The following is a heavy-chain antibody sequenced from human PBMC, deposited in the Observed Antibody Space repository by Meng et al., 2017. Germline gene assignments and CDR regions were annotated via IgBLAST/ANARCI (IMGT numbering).Heavy chain of an antibody. V-gene: IGHV3-74*01. D-gene: IGHD3-22*01. CDR1: GFTFSSYW. CDR2: INSDGSST. CDR3: ARWGHSTYYYDSSGYYGPYYFDY. J-gene: IGHJ4*02. Sequence: GESLKISCAASGFTFSSYWMHWVRQAPGKGLVWVSRINSDGSSTSYADSVKGRFTISRDNAKNTLYLQMNSLRAEDTAVYYCARWGHSTYYYDSSGYYGPYYFDYWGQGTLVTVSS.